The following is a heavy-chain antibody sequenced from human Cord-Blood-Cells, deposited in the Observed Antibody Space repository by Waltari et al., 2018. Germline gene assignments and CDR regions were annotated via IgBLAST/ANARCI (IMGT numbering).Heavy chain of an antibody. CDR2: INHSGST. V-gene: IGHV4-34*01. J-gene: IGHJ4*02. CDR1: GGSFSGYY. CDR3: ARGPRITIFGVVTPRGFDY. Sequence: QVQLQQWGAGLLKPSETLSLTCAVYGGSFSGYYWSWLRPPPGKGLEWIGEINHSGSTNYNPSLKSRVTISVDTSKNQFSLKLSSVTAADTAVYYCARGPRITIFGVVTPRGFDYWGQGTLVTVSS. D-gene: IGHD3-3*01.